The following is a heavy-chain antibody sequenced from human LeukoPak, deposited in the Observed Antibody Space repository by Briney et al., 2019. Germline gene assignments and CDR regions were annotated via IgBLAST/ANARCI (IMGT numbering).Heavy chain of an antibody. CDR1: GGPFSNYY. CDR2: IYYSGST. CDR3: ARGPTRYYFDY. D-gene: IGHD2-2*01. J-gene: IGHJ4*02. V-gene: IGHV4-59*01. Sequence: NPSETLSLTCTVSGGPFSNYYWSWIRQPPGQGLEWIGYIYYSGSTNYNPSLKSRVTISVDTSKNQFSLKLSSVTAADTFVYYCARGPTRYYFDYWGQGTLVTVSS.